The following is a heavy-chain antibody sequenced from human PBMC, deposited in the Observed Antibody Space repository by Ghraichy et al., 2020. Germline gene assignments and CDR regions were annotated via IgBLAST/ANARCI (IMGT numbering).Heavy chain of an antibody. CDR1: GASLSSFY. CDR3: ARGLPGKLLRRSGYYGMDV. D-gene: IGHD3-10*01. V-gene: IGHV4-34*01. Sequence: SETLSLTCGVYGASLSSFYYSWIRRSPGRGLEWIGEVNQSGNTNYNPSLKSRVTISIDTSKKEIALSLTSVTAADTAVYFCARGLPGKLLRRSGYYGMDVWGQGTAVTVSS. J-gene: IGHJ6*02. CDR2: VNQSGNT.